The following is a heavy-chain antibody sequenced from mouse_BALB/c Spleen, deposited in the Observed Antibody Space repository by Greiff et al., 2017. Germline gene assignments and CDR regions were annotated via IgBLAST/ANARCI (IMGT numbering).Heavy chain of an antibody. Sequence: EVQLVESGGGLVQPGGSRKLSCAASGFTFSSFGMHWVRQAPEKGLEWVAYISSGSSTIYYADTVKGRFTISRDNPKNTLFLQMTSLRSEDTAMYYCARYPPYDGFYYAMDYWGQGTSVTVSS. CDR2: ISSGSSTI. J-gene: IGHJ4*01. V-gene: IGHV5-17*02. CDR3: ARYPPYDGFYYAMDY. CDR1: GFTFSSFG. D-gene: IGHD2-12*01.